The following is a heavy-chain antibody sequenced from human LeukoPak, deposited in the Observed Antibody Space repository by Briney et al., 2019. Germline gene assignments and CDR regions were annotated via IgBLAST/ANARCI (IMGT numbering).Heavy chain of an antibody. CDR1: GGSFSGYY. CDR3: ARVPRVVMGYGGLYYYGMDV. J-gene: IGHJ6*02. V-gene: IGHV4-34*01. D-gene: IGHD3-3*01. CDR2: INHSGST. Sequence: SETLSLTCAVYGGSFSGYYWSWIRQPPGKGLEWIGEINHSGSTNYNPSLKSRVTISVDTSKNQFSLKLSSVTAADTAVYYCARVPRVVMGYGGLYYYGMDVWGQGTTVTVSS.